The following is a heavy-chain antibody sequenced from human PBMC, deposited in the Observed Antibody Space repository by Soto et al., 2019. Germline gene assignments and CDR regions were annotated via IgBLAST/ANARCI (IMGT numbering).Heavy chain of an antibody. CDR2: ISYDGSNK. CDR3: AKGELLWFGELALEGV. Sequence: QVQLVESGGGVVQPGRSMRLSCAASGFTFSSYGMHWVRQAPGKGLAWVAVISYDGSNKYYADSVKGRFTISRDNSKNPLYLQMNSLRAEDTAVYYCAKGELLWFGELALEGVWGQGTTVTVSS. J-gene: IGHJ6*02. D-gene: IGHD3-10*01. CDR1: GFTFSSYG. V-gene: IGHV3-30*18.